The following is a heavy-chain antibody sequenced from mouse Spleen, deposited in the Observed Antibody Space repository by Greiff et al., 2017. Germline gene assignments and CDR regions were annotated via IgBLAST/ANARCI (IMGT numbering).Heavy chain of an antibody. J-gene: IGHJ3*01. V-gene: IGHV5-17*01. CDR1: GFTFSDYG. Sequence: DVMLVESGGGLVKPGGSLKLSCAASGFTFSDYGMHWVRQAPEKGLEWVAYISSGSSTIYYADTVKGRFTISRDNAKNTLFLQMTSLRSEDTAMYYCADGYDGSWFAYWGQGTLVTVSA. D-gene: IGHD2-2*01. CDR2: ISSGSSTI. CDR3: ADGYDGSWFAY.